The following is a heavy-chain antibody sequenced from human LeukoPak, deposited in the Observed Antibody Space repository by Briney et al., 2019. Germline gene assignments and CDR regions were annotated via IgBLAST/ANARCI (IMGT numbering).Heavy chain of an antibody. D-gene: IGHD1-26*01. Sequence: GGSLRLSCAASGFTFDDYAMHWVRQALGKGLEWVSGISWNSGSIGYADSVKGRFTISRDNAKNSLYLQMNSLRAEDTALYYCAKDTTSGSYGLATFDYWGQGTLVTVSS. CDR1: GFTFDDYA. V-gene: IGHV3-9*01. J-gene: IGHJ4*02. CDR3: AKDTTSGSYGLATFDY. CDR2: ISWNSGSI.